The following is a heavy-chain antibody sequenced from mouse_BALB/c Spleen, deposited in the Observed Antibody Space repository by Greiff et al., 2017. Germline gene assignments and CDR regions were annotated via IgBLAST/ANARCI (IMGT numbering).Heavy chain of an antibody. Sequence: QVTLKESGPGILQPSQTLSLTCSFSGFSLSTSGMGVGWIRQPSGKGLEWLAHIWWDDDKYYNTAMKSGLTISKDTSKNQVFLKIASVGTADTATYYCARIGAGDAMDYWGQGTSVTVSS. V-gene: IGHV8-8*01. CDR1: GFSLSTSGMG. CDR2: IWWDDDK. CDR3: ARIGAGDAMDY. D-gene: IGHD3-3*01. J-gene: IGHJ4*01.